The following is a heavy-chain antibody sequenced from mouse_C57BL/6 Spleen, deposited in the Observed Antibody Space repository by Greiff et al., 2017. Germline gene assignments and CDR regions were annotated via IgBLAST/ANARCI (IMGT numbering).Heavy chain of an antibody. V-gene: IGHV5-9*01. CDR2: ISGGGGNT. Sequence: EVHLVESGGGLVKPGGSLKLSCAASGFTFSSYTMSWVRQTSEKRLEWVATISGGGGNTYYPDSVKGRFTISRDNAKNTLYLQMSSLRSEDTALYYCARSYYYGSSSFAYWGQGTLVTVSA. CDR3: ARSYYYGSSSFAY. D-gene: IGHD1-1*01. CDR1: GFTFSSYT. J-gene: IGHJ3*01.